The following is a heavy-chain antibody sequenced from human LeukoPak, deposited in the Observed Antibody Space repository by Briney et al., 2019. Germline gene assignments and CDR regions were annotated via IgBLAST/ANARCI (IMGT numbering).Heavy chain of an antibody. CDR3: ARESAVAGRGRWFDP. CDR2: INSDGSTT. Sequence: SGGSLRLSCAASGFTFSSYWMHWDRQAPGKGLVWVSRINSDGSTTTYADSVKGRFTISRDNANNTLYLQMNSLRAEDAAVYYCARESAVAGRGRWFDPWGQGTLVTVSS. J-gene: IGHJ5*02. D-gene: IGHD6-19*01. V-gene: IGHV3-74*01. CDR1: GFTFSSYW.